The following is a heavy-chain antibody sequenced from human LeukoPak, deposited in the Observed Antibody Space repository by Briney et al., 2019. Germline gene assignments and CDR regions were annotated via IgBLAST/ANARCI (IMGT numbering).Heavy chain of an antibody. CDR3: ARGRGSTSSYFDY. CDR1: GLTFNNYA. CDR2: ISYDGNKK. V-gene: IGHV3-30*04. Sequence: GGSLRLSCAASGLTFNNYAIHWVRQAPGKGLEWVAVISYDGNKKYYADSVRGRFTISRDNSNYTLFLHMNSLRAEDTAVYYCARGRGSTSSYFDYWGQGTLVTVSS. J-gene: IGHJ4*02. D-gene: IGHD2-2*01.